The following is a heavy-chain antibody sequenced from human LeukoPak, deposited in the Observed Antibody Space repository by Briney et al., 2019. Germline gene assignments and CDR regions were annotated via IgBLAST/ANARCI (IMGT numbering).Heavy chain of an antibody. CDR2: ISGSGGTT. V-gene: IGHV3-23*01. D-gene: IGHD3-22*01. J-gene: IGHJ4*02. CDR1: GFTFSSYA. Sequence: GGSLRLSCAASGFTFSSYAMSWVRQAPGKGLEWVSAISGSGGTTYDADSVKGRFTISRDNSKNILYLQMSSLRVEDTAVYYCARGGRYYYDTSGYYTYWGQGTLVTVSS. CDR3: ARGGRYYYDTSGYYTY.